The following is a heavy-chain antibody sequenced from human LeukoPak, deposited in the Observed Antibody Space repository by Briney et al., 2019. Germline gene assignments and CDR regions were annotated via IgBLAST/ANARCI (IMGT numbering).Heavy chain of an antibody. CDR3: AKETYSSGWYPYFDY. D-gene: IGHD6-19*01. J-gene: IGHJ4*02. Sequence: GGSLRLSCVASGFTFSSYAMSWVRQAPGKGLXXXXXXSGSGGSTYYADSVKGRFTISRDNSKNTLFLQMNSLRAEDTAVYYCAKETYSSGWYPYFDYWGQGTLVTVSS. CDR1: GFTFSSYA. CDR2: XSGSGGST. V-gene: IGHV3-23*01.